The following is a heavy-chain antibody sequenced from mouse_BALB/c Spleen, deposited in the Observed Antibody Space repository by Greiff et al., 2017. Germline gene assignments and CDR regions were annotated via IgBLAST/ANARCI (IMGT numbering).Heavy chain of an antibody. CDR3: ARRGGMDY. CDR1: GFTFSDYY. Sequence: EVQGVESGGGLVKPGGSLKLSCAASGFTFSDYYMYWVRQTPEKRLEWVATISDGGSYTYYPDSVKGRFTISRDNAKNNLYLQMSSLKSEDTAMYYCARRGGMDYWGQGTSVTVSS. CDR2: ISDGGSYT. J-gene: IGHJ4*01. V-gene: IGHV5-4*02.